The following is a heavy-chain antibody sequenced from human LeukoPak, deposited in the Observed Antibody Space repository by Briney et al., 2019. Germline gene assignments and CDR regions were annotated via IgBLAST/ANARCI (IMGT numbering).Heavy chain of an antibody. D-gene: IGHD5-24*01. CDR1: GFTFSDYY. Sequence: GGSLRLSCAASGFTFSDYYMSWIRQAPGKWLEWVSYISSSGSTIYYADSVKGRFTISRDNAKNSLYLQMNSLRAEDTAVYYCARLVEMADYYFDYWGQGTLVTVSS. J-gene: IGHJ4*02. CDR2: ISSSGSTI. V-gene: IGHV3-11*01. CDR3: ARLVEMADYYFDY.